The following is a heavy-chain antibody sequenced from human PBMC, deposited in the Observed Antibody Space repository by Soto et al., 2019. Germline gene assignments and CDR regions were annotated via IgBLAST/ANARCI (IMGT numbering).Heavy chain of an antibody. V-gene: IGHV3-48*02. D-gene: IGHD3-16*01. CDR2: ISSGSLSI. CDR1: GFTFSRYT. CDR3: ARGGSSSDNGMDA. Sequence: GGSLRLSCAASGFTFSRYTMNWVRQTPGKGLEWVSYISSGSLSIYYADSVKGRFTVSRDNAKNSLFLQMNSLRDEDTAVYYCARGGSSSDNGMDAWGQGTTVTVSS. J-gene: IGHJ6*02.